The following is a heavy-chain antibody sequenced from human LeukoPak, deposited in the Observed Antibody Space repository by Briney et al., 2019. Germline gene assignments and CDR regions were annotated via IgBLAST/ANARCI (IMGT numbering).Heavy chain of an antibody. CDR2: IKQDGSEK. D-gene: IGHD6-6*01. Sequence: PGGSLRLSCAASGFTFNTYWMSWVRQAPGKGLEWVANIKQDGSEKYYVDSVKGRFTISRDNAENSLYLQMNSLRAEDTAVYYCAREEIAARGAYDYWGQGTLVTVSS. CDR1: GFTFNTYW. V-gene: IGHV3-7*01. J-gene: IGHJ4*02. CDR3: AREEIAARGAYDY.